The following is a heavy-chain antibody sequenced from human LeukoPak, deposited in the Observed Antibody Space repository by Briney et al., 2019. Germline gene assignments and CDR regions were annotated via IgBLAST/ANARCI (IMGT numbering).Heavy chain of an antibody. CDR2: IYYSGST. D-gene: IGHD4-11*01. V-gene: IGHV4-39*01. J-gene: IGHJ5*02. CDR1: GGSISSSSYY. Sequence: SETLSLTCTVSGGSISSSSYYWGWIRQPPGKGLEWIGSIYYSGSTYYNPSLKSRVTISVDTSKNQFSLKLSSVTAADTAVYYCARQPKVQYMYNWFDPWGQGTLVTVSS. CDR3: ARQPKVQYMYNWFDP.